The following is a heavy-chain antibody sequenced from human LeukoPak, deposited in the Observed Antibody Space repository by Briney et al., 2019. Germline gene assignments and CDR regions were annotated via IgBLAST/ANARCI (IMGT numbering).Heavy chain of an antibody. Sequence: SETLSLTCTVSGGSISSGSYYWSWIRQPAGKGLEWIGRIYTSGSTNYNPSLKSRVTISVDTSKNQFSLKLSPVTAADTAVYYCASTLRFLPYRRFDYWGQGTLVTVPS. CDR1: GGSISSGSYY. CDR3: ASTLRFLPYRRFDY. J-gene: IGHJ4*02. D-gene: IGHD3-3*01. CDR2: IYTSGST. V-gene: IGHV4-61*02.